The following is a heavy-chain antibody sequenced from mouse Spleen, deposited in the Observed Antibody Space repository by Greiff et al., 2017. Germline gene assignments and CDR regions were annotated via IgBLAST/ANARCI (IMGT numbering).Heavy chain of an antibody. CDR2: ISSGGGNT. J-gene: IGHJ4*01. CDR1: GFTFSSYA. V-gene: IGHV5-9-3*01. D-gene: IGHD2-1*01. CDR3: ARYGNYGYYYAMDY. Sequence: EVQVVESGGGLVKLGGSLKLSCAASGFTFSSYAMSWVRQTPEKRLEWVATISSGGGNTYYPDSVKGRFTISRDNAKNTLYLQMSSLKSEDTAMYYCARYGNYGYYYAMDYWGQGTSVTVSS.